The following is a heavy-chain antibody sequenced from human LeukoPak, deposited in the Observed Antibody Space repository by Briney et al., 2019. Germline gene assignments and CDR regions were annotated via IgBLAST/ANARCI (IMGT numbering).Heavy chain of an antibody. CDR2: ISSSSSYI. Sequence: PGGSLRLSCAASGFTFSSYSMNWDRQAPGKGLEWVSSISSSSSYIYYADSVKGRFTISRDNAKNSLYLQMNSLRAEDTAVYYCARAYGSGSYCLNYWGQGTLVTVSS. J-gene: IGHJ4*02. D-gene: IGHD3-10*01. V-gene: IGHV3-21*01. CDR1: GFTFSSYS. CDR3: ARAYGSGSYCLNY.